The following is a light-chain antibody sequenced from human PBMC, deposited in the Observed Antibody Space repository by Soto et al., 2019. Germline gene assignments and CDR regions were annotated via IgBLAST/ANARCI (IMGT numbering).Light chain of an antibody. CDR2: VAS. J-gene: IGKJ1*01. CDR3: QQLNSYPRT. Sequence: IQMTQSPSSLSASVGDSVTITCRASQTISTYLNWYQQKPGKAPKILIYVASTLQSGVPSRFSGSGSGTEFTLTISSLQPEDFSTYYCQQLNSYPRTFGQGTKVDIK. CDR1: QTISTY. V-gene: IGKV1-9*01.